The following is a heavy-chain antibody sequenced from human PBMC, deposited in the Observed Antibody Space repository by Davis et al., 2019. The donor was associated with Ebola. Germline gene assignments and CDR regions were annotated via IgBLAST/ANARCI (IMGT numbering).Heavy chain of an antibody. V-gene: IGHV4-39*01. CDR3: ARQVVVPVGGEFYYYGMDV. CDR1: GDSVSSKSCY. J-gene: IGHJ6*02. D-gene: IGHD2-2*01. Sequence: PSETLSLTCTVSGDSVSSKSCYWAWIRQTPGKGLEWIGSVYSNVNTYYSPSLKGRVTISVDTSKNQFSLRLTSVTAADTAVYYCARQVVVPVGGEFYYYGMDVWGQGSPVTVSS. CDR2: VYSNVNT.